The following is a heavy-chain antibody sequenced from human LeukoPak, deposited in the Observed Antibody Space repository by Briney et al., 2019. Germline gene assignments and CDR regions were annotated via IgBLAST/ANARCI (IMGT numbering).Heavy chain of an antibody. V-gene: IGHV3-9*01. CDR1: GFTYDDYA. CDR2: INWNSGDI. D-gene: IGHD5-18*01. CDR3: AKDFTSRGYTYGLGGY. J-gene: IGHJ4*02. Sequence: GGSLRLSCASSGFTYDDYAMHWVRPAPGEGLEWVSGINWNSGDISYADSVKGRFTISRDNAKNSLYLQMNSLRAEDTALYYCAKDFTSRGYTYGLGGYWGQGTLVTVSS.